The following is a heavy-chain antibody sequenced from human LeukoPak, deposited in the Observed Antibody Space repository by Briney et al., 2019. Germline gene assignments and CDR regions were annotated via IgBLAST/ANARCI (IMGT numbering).Heavy chain of an antibody. V-gene: IGHV1-18*01. D-gene: IGHD3-22*01. CDR3: ARPLTHYYDSSGRYGFGV. CDR1: GYRFSSYG. J-gene: IGHJ3*01. CDR2: ISAYNGDT. Sequence: ASVKVSFKASGYRFSSYGIGWVRQAPGQGLEWMGWISAYNGDTNSAQKFQGRVTMTTDTSTSTAYMELRSLRSDDTAVYYCARPLTHYYDSSGRYGFGVWGQGTLVIVSS.